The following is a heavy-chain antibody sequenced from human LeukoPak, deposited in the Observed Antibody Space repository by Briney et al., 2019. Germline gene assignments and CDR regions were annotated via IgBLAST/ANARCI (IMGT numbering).Heavy chain of an antibody. J-gene: IGHJ4*02. D-gene: IGHD3-3*01. CDR2: IRYDGNNK. CDR1: GFTFSSYG. V-gene: IGHV3-30*02. Sequence: GGSLRLSCAASGFTFSSYGMHWVRQTPGKGLEWVAFIRYDGNNKYYADSVKGRFTISRDNSKDTLYLQMNSLSSEDTAVYYCARDQSDFWSGYYTGIGTYYFDYWGQGTLVTVSS. CDR3: ARDQSDFWSGYYTGIGTYYFDY.